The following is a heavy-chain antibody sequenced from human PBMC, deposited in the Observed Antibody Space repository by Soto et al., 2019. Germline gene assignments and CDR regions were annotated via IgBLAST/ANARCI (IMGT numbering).Heavy chain of an antibody. D-gene: IGHD4-4*01. Sequence: GASVKVSCKASGCTFSSYAISWVRQAPGQGLEWMGGIIPIFGTANYAQKFQGRVTITADESTSTAYMELSSLRSDDTAVYYCARATAALRYYYYCMDDWGQGTTVTVSS. CDR2: IIPIFGTA. J-gene: IGHJ6*02. V-gene: IGHV1-69*13. CDR3: ARATAALRYYYYCMDD. CDR1: GCTFSSYA.